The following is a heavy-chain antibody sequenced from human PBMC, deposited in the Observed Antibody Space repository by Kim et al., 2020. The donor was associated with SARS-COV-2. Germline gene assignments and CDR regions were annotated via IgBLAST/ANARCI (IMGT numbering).Heavy chain of an antibody. CDR1: GGSISSYY. CDR3: ARGPTHYDFWSGYISQTNYYGMDV. D-gene: IGHD3-3*01. Sequence: SETLSLTCTVSGGSISSYYWSWIRQPPGKGLEWIGYIYYSGSTNYNPSLKSRVTISVDTSKNQFSLKLSSVTAADTAVYYCARGPTHYDFWSGYISQTNYYGMDVWGQGTTVTVSS. V-gene: IGHV4-59*13. CDR2: IYYSGST. J-gene: IGHJ6*02.